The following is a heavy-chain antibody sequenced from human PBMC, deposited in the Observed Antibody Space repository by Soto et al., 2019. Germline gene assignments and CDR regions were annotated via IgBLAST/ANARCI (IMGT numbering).Heavy chain of an antibody. J-gene: IGHJ3*02. CDR1: GVTFSNYD. CDR2: ISGSGGAT. CDR3: AKDRAANDAFDI. D-gene: IGHD3-10*01. Sequence: PGGSLRLSCAASGVTFSNYDMSWVRQAPGKGLEWVSAISGSGGATYYADSVKGRFTISRDNSKNTLYLQMNSLRVEDTAVYYCAKDRAANDAFDIWGQGTMVTVS. V-gene: IGHV3-23*01.